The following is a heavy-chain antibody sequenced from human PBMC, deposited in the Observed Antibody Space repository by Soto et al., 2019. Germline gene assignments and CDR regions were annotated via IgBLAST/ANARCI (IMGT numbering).Heavy chain of an antibody. Sequence: EVQLVESGGGLVKPGGSLRLSCAASGFTFSSYSMNWVRQAPGKGLEWVSSISSSSSYIYYADSVKGRFTISRDNAKNSLYLQMNSVRAEDTAVYYCAREVATIPFDYWGQGTLVTVSS. J-gene: IGHJ4*02. D-gene: IGHD5-12*01. CDR3: AREVATIPFDY. V-gene: IGHV3-21*01. CDR1: GFTFSSYS. CDR2: ISSSSSYI.